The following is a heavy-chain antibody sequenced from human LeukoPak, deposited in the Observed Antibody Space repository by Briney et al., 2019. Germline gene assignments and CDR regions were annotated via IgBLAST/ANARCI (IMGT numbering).Heavy chain of an antibody. Sequence: ASVKVSCKVSGYTLTELSMHWARQAPGKGLEWMRGFDPEDGETIYAQKFQGRVTMTEDTSTDTAYMELCSLRSEDTAVYYCATQIGGIVVVPAATLGDYYFDYWGQGTLVTVSS. V-gene: IGHV1-24*01. CDR1: GYTLTELS. D-gene: IGHD2-2*01. J-gene: IGHJ4*02. CDR2: FDPEDGET. CDR3: ATQIGGIVVVPAATLGDYYFDY.